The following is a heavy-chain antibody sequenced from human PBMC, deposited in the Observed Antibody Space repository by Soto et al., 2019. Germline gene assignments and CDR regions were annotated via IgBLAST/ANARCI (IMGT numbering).Heavy chain of an antibody. Sequence: PGGSLRLSCAASGFTFSSAWMTWVRQAPGKGLEWVAIIKPDGSATDYVDSVKGRFAISRDNGENSLYLQMNSLTVEDTAMYYCARASQYATYDFWGQGTPVTVSS. CDR3: ARASQYATYDF. J-gene: IGHJ4*02. CDR2: IKPDGSAT. V-gene: IGHV3-7*01. CDR1: GFTFSSAW.